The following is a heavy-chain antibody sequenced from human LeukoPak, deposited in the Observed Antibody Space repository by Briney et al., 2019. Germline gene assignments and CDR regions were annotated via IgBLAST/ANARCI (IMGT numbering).Heavy chain of an antibody. V-gene: IGHV4-30-4*08. CDR3: ARALVPYYDILTGYYKHPIDAFDI. Sequence: PSETLSLTCTVSGGSISSGDYYWSWIRQPPGKGLEWIGYIYYSGSTYYNPSLKSRVTISVDTSKNQFSLKLSSVTAADTAVYYCARALVPYYDILTGYYKHPIDAFDIWGQGTMVTVSS. CDR1: GGSISSGDYY. D-gene: IGHD3-9*01. CDR2: IYYSGST. J-gene: IGHJ3*02.